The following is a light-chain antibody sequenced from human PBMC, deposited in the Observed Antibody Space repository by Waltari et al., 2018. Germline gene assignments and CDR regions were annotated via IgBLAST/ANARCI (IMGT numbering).Light chain of an antibody. CDR2: EVS. Sequence: QSALTQPASVSGSPVQSFTISCTGTSSHVRRYHLVSWYQQHPGKAPKLMIYEVSKRPSGVSNRFSGSKSGNTASLTIAGLQAEDEADYYCCSYAGSSTLWVFGGGTKLTVL. V-gene: IGLV2-23*02. J-gene: IGLJ3*02. CDR3: CSYAGSSTLWV. CDR1: SSHVRRYHL.